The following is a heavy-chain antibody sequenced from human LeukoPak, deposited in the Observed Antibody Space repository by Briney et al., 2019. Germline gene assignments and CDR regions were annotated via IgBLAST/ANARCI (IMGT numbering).Heavy chain of an antibody. CDR2: ISYSGST. D-gene: IGHD5-18*01. CDR1: GGSFSSSRYY. CDR3: AISQSGYNYGYHFDS. J-gene: IGHJ4*02. Sequence: NSSETLSLTCSVSGGSFSSSRYYWGWIRQPPGKGLEWIGSISYSGSTFYNPSLKSRVTISVDTSKNHFSLKLSSVTAADTALYYCAISQSGYNYGYHFDSWGQGTLVTVSS. V-gene: IGHV4-39*02.